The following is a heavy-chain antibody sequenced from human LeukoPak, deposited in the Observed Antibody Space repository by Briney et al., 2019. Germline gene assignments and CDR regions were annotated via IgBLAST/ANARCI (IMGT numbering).Heavy chain of an antibody. CDR3: VRSGTMLRRVTNNWFDP. J-gene: IGHJ5*02. CDR1: GFTFSSYG. CDR2: ISYDGSDK. Sequence: GGSLRLSCAASGFTFSSYGMHWVRQAPGKGLEWVAVISYDGSDKYYADSVKGRFTISRDNSKNTLYLQMDSLRSEDTAVYYCVRSGTMLRRVTNNWFDPWGQGTLVTVSS. V-gene: IGHV3-30*03. D-gene: IGHD3-10*01.